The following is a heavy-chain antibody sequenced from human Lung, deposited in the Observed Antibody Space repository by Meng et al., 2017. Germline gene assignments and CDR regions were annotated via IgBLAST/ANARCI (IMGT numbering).Heavy chain of an antibody. D-gene: IGHD4-11*01. CDR1: GGSFSDYY. J-gene: IGHJ4*02. CDR2: INHSGST. Sequence: VQLQPWVAGLLKSSETLSLTCVVSGGSFSDYYWSWIRQPPGKGLEWIGEINHSGSTNYNPSLESRATISVDTSQNNLSLKLSSVTAADSAVYYCARGPTTMAHDFDYWGQGTLVTVSS. CDR3: ARGPTTMAHDFDY. V-gene: IGHV4-34*01.